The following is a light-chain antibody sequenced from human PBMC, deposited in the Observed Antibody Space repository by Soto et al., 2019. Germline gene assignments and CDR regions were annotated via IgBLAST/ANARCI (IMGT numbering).Light chain of an antibody. CDR3: ASWDYSLSAVI. V-gene: IGLV1-51*02. J-gene: IGLJ2*01. CDR1: SSNIGNNY. CDR2: ENT. Sequence: QSALTQPPSVSAAPGQKVTISCSGSSSNIGNNYVSWYQQLPGTAPKLLIYENTQRPSGIPDRFSASKFGTSATLGITGLQTGDEADYYCASWDYSLSAVIFGGGTKVTVL.